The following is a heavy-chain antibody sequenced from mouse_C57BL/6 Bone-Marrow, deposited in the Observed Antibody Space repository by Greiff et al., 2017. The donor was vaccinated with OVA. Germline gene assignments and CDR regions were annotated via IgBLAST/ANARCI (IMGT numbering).Heavy chain of an antibody. CDR1: GFTISDYG. Sequence: VQLKESGGGLVKPGGSLKLSCAASGFTISDYGMHWVRQAPEKGLEWVAYISSGSSTRYYADTVKGRFTIARDTAKNTLFLKLTSLGSEDTAMYYCAGTYYGSSSHWYFDVWGTGTTVTVSS. V-gene: IGHV5-17*01. D-gene: IGHD1-1*01. CDR3: AGTYYGSSSHWYFDV. CDR2: ISSGSSTR. J-gene: IGHJ1*03.